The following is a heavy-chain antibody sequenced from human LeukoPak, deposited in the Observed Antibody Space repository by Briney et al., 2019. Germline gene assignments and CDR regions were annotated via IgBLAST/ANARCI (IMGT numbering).Heavy chain of an antibody. CDR1: GFTFSSYA. J-gene: IGHJ6*03. D-gene: IGHD5-12*01. CDR2: ISSSGSTI. CDR3: TTGQEGYSGYDPYYYYYYYMDV. V-gene: IGHV3-48*04. Sequence: TGGSLRLSCAASGFTFSSYAMSWVRQAPGKGLEWVSYISSSGSTIYYADSVKGRFTISRDNAKNSLYLQMNSLRAEDTAVYYCTTGQEGYSGYDPYYYYYYYMDVWGKGTTVTVSS.